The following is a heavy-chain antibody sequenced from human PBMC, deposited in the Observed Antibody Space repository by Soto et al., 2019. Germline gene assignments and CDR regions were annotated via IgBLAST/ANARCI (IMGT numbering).Heavy chain of an antibody. CDR3: ARIAGSSGYYYFDY. CDR1: GVTFSSYW. J-gene: IGHJ4*02. Sequence: PGGSLSLSCAASGVTFSSYWMSWVRQAPGKGLEWVANIKQDGSEKYYVDSVKGRFTISRDNAKNSLYLQMNSLRAEDTAVYYCARIAGSSGYYYFDYWGQGTLVTVSS. D-gene: IGHD3-22*01. CDR2: IKQDGSEK. V-gene: IGHV3-7*05.